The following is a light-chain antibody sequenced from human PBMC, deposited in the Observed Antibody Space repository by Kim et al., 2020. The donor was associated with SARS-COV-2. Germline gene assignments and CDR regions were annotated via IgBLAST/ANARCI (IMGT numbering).Light chain of an antibody. CDR3: QQYGSSPYT. CDR2: EAF. Sequence: EIVLTQSPGTLSLSPGERATLSCRANQSVRSSLLAWYQQKPGQAPRLLIYEAFKRVAGIPDRFSGSGSGTDFTLTISRREPEDFAMYYCQQYGSSPYTFGQGTKLEI. V-gene: IGKV3-20*01. CDR1: QSVRSSL. J-gene: IGKJ2*01.